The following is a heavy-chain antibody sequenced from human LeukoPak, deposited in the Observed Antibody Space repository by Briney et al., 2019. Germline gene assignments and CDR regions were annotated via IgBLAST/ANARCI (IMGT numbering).Heavy chain of an antibody. J-gene: IGHJ4*02. CDR1: GGSFSGYY. V-gene: IGHV4-34*01. Sequence: SETLSLTCAVYGGSFSGYYWSWIRQPPGKGLEWIGEINHSGSTNYNPSLKGRVTISVDTSKNQFSLKLSSMTAADTAVYYCARGLATLYSSSAFDYWGQGTLVTVSS. D-gene: IGHD6-6*01. CDR3: ARGLATLYSSSAFDY. CDR2: INHSGST.